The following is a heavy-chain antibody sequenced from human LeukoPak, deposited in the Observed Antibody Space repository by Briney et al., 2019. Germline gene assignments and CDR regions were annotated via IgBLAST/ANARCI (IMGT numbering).Heavy chain of an antibody. J-gene: IGHJ3*02. CDR2: INPSGGST. CDR3: ARDGSLGIDAFDI. CDR1: GYTFIGYY. Sequence: EASVKVSCKASGYTFIGYYLNWVRQAPGQGLEWMGVINPSGGSTEFAQKFQSRVTMTRDTSTSTVYMELSSLRSEDTAVYYCARDGSLGIDAFDIWGPGTMVTVSS. D-gene: IGHD2-2*03. V-gene: IGHV1-46*01.